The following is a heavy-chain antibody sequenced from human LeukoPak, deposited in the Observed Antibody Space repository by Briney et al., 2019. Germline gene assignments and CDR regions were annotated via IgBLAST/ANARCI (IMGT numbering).Heavy chain of an antibody. V-gene: IGHV4-39*07. CDR3: ASLYGSGENWFDP. D-gene: IGHD3-10*01. Sequence: SETLSLTCTVSGGSISSSSYYWGWIRQPPGKGLEWIGSIYYSGSTYYNPSLKSRVTISVDKSKNQFSLKLSSVTAADTAVYYCASLYGSGENWFDPWGQGILVTVSS. CDR1: GGSISSSSYY. CDR2: IYYSGST. J-gene: IGHJ5*02.